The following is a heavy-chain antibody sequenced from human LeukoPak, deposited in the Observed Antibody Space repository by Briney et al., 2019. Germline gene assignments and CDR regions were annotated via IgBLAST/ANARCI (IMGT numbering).Heavy chain of an antibody. Sequence: SQTLSLTCTVSGGSISSGSYYWSWIRQPAGKGLEWIGRIYTSGSTNYNPSLKSRVTISVDTSKNQFSLKLSSVTAADTAVYYCVRGSYPRNYFDYWGQGTLVTVSS. CDR1: GGSISSGSYY. D-gene: IGHD3-16*01. V-gene: IGHV4-61*02. CDR2: IYTSGST. J-gene: IGHJ4*02. CDR3: VRGSYPRNYFDY.